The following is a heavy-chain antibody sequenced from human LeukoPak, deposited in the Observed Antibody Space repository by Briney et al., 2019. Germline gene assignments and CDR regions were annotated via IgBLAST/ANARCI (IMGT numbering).Heavy chain of an antibody. CDR2: IYYSGST. CDR1: GGSISSYY. J-gene: IGHJ5*02. CDR3: ARGSIAAAEGSHWFDP. Sequence: SETLSLTCTVSGGSISSYYWSWVRQPPGKGLEWIGYIYYSGSTNYNPSLKSRVTISVDTSKNQFSLKLSSVTAADTAVYYCARGSIAAAEGSHWFDPWGQGTLVTVSS. V-gene: IGHV4-59*01. D-gene: IGHD6-13*01.